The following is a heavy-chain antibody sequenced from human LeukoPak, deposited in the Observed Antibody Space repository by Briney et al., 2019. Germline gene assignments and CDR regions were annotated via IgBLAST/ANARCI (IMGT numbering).Heavy chain of an antibody. J-gene: IGHJ6*02. Sequence: GGSLRLSCAASRFTFSSYAMHWVRQAPGKGLEYVSGISINGGSTYYANSVKGRFTISRDNSKNTLYLQMGSLRPEDMAVYHCARWYNSLDVWGQGTTVTVSS. CDR1: RFTFSSYA. CDR3: ARWYNSLDV. V-gene: IGHV3-64*01. CDR2: ISINGGST. D-gene: IGHD1-1*01.